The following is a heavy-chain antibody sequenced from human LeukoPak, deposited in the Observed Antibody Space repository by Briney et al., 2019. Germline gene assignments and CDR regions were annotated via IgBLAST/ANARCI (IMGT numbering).Heavy chain of an antibody. CDR3: ASSSDIVVVPAAIGY. CDR2: IYHSGST. D-gene: IGHD2-2*01. CDR1: GYSISSGYY. V-gene: IGHV4-38-2*01. J-gene: IGHJ4*02. Sequence: KPSETLSLTCAVSGYSISSGYYWGWIRQPPGKGLEWIGSIYHSGSTYYNPSLKSRVTISVDTSKNQFSLKLSSVTAADTAVYYCASSSDIVVVPAAIGYWGQGTLVTVSS.